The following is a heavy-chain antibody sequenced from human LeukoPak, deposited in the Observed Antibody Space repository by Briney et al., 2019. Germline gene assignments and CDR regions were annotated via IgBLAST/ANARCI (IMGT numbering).Heavy chain of an antibody. V-gene: IGHV1-2*04. Sequence: GASVKVSCKASGYTFTGYYMHWVRQAPGQGLEWMGWMNPNSGGTNYAQKFQGWVTMTRDTSISTAYMELSRLRSDDTAVYYCARDLGYWTYQLLNWFDPWGQGTLVTVSS. CDR3: ARDLGYWTYQLLNWFDP. CDR1: GYTFTGYY. J-gene: IGHJ5*02. D-gene: IGHD2-2*01. CDR2: MNPNSGGT.